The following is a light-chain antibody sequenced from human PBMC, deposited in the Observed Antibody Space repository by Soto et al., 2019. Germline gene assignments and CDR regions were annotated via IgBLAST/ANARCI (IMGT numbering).Light chain of an antibody. V-gene: IGKV3-20*01. CDR1: QSVSSSY. CDR3: QQYGSSPSIT. J-gene: IGKJ5*01. CDR2: GAS. Sequence: IVLTHSPGTLSLSPGERATLSCRASQSVSSSYLAWYQQKPGQAPRLLIYGASSRATGIPDRFSGRGSGTDFTLTISRLEPEDFAVYYCQQYGSSPSITFGQGTRWRL.